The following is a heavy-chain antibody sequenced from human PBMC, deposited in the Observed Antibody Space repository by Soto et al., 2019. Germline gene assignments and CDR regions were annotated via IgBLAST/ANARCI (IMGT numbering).Heavy chain of an antibody. J-gene: IGHJ4*02. CDR2: IWYDGSNK. D-gene: IGHD3-22*01. V-gene: IGHV3-33*01. Sequence: QVQLVESGGGVVQPGRSLRLSCAASGFTFSSYGMHWVRQAPGKGLEWVAVIWYDGSNKYYADSVKGRFTISRDNSKNTLYLQMNSLRAEDTAVYYCARERPLFYYDSWGQGTLVTVSS. CDR1: GFTFSSYG. CDR3: ARERPLFYYDS.